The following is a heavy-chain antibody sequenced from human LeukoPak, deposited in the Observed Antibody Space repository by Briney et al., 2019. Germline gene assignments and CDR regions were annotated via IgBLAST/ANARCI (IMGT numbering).Heavy chain of an antibody. Sequence: GASVKVSCKASGYTFTSYYMHWVRQAPGQGLEWMGIINPSGGSTSYAQKFQGRVTMTRDTSTSTVYMELSSLRSEDTAVYYCARDPETIITKIVVVNPTFDYWGQGTLVTVSS. CDR1: GYTFTSYY. CDR2: INPSGGST. V-gene: IGHV1-46*01. J-gene: IGHJ4*02. D-gene: IGHD3-22*01. CDR3: ARDPETIITKIVVVNPTFDY.